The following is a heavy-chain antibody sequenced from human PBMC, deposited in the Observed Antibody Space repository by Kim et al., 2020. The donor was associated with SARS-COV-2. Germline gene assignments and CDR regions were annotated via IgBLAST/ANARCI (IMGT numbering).Heavy chain of an antibody. CDR2: ISISSNYI. Sequence: GGSLRLSCAASGFTLSSYTMHWVRQAPGKGLEWVSGISISSNYIYYADSVKGRFTISRDNAKNSLYLQMNSLRAEDTAVYYCAVEGREGRFYDLWGRGT. V-gene: IGHV3-21*01. CDR3: AVEGREGRFYDL. CDR1: GFTLSSYT. J-gene: IGHJ2*01.